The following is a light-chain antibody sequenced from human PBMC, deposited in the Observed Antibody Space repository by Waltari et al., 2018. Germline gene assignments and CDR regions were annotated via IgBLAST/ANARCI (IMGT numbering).Light chain of an antibody. CDR2: YKSASDR. V-gene: IGLV5-39*01. Sequence: QPVLTQPTSLSASPGASARFTCTLRSGINVGTYRIYWYQQKPGSPPRYLLRYKSASDRQQGSGVPGRFSGSKDASTNAGLLLISGLQSEDEADYYCAIWYSNTWVFGGGTKLTVL. J-gene: IGLJ3*02. CDR3: AIWYSNTWV. CDR1: SGINVGTYR.